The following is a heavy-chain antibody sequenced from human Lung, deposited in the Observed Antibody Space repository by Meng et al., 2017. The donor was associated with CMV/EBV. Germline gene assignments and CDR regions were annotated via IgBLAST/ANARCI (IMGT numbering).Heavy chain of an antibody. V-gene: IGHV1-2*02. J-gene: IGHJ4*02. D-gene: IGHD7-27*01. Sequence: SAXVSCKASGYRFTDHYFHWVRQAPGQGLEWMGWIYPNSGGTHYAQKFQGRLTVTRDTSISTGYMELSSLGSDDTAVYYCARDNDWGPDYWGQETLVSVSS. CDR3: ARDNDWGPDY. CDR1: GYRFTDHY. CDR2: IYPNSGGT.